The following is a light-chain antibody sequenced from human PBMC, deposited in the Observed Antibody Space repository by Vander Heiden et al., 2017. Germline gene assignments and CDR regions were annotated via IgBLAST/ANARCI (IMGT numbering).Light chain of an antibody. Sequence: EIVMTHSPPTLAVSPGERAAHSCRASHSISSNVAWYQPKPGQAARRLIDGASTRATGIPARFSGSGSGTEFTRTISSLQSEDFAVYYCQKYNNWVRTFGQGTKVEIK. CDR1: HSISSN. CDR3: QKYNNWVRT. J-gene: IGKJ1*01. V-gene: IGKV3-15*01. CDR2: GAS.